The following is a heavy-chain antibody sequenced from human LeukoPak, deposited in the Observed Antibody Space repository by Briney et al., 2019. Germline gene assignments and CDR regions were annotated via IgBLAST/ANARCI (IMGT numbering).Heavy chain of an antibody. J-gene: IGHJ6*02. D-gene: IGHD1-26*01. CDR3: ARDQKVGATPYFGMDA. V-gene: IGHV1-8*01. CDR2: MNPNSGNT. CDR1: GYTFTSYD. Sequence: ASVKVSCKASGYTFTSYDINWVRQATGQGLEWMGWMNPNSGNTGYAQKFQGRVTMTRNTSINTAYMELSSLRSEDTAVYYCARDQKVGATPYFGMDAWGQGTTVTVSS.